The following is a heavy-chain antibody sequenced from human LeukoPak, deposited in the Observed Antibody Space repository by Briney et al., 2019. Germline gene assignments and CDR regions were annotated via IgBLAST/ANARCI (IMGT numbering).Heavy chain of an antibody. J-gene: IGHJ4*02. CDR2: ISSDGSSR. Sequence: GGSLRLSCAASEFTFSSYWMHWVRQAPGKGPVWLSRISSDGSSRNYADSVKGRFTISRDNAKNTLYLQMNSLRAEDTATYYCATFTERENYHYTANLWGQETLVIV. CDR1: EFTFSSYW. CDR3: ATFTERENYHYTANL. V-gene: IGHV3-74*01. D-gene: IGHD3-16*02.